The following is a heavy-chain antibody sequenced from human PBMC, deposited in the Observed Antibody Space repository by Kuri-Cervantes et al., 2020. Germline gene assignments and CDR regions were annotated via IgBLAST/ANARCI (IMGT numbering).Heavy chain of an antibody. CDR1: GFTFSDYY. V-gene: IGHV3-11*01. Sequence: GGSLRLSCAASGFTFSDYYMSWIRQAPGKGLEWVSYISSSGSTIYYADSVKGRFTISRDNAKNSLYLQMNSLRAEDTAVYYCARDGEYSSSSHYYYYGMDVRGQGTTVTVSS. J-gene: IGHJ6*02. D-gene: IGHD6-6*01. CDR3: ARDGEYSSSSHYYYYGMDV. CDR2: ISSSGSTI.